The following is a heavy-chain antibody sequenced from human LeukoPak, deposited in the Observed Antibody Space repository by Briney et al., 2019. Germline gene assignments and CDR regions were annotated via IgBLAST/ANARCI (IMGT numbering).Heavy chain of an antibody. D-gene: IGHD2-15*01. V-gene: IGHV3-23*01. CDR2: TSSSDDGT. J-gene: IGHJ4*02. CDR1: GFPLSSYA. CDR3: AKGRYCSGGSCYLLYYFDY. Sequence: PGGSLRLSCAASGFPLSSYAMSWVRQVPGKGLEWVSATSSSDDGTYHADSVRGRFTIYRDNFRNTLYLQMNSLRAEDTAVYYCAKGRYCSGGSCYLLYYFDYWGQGTLVTVSS.